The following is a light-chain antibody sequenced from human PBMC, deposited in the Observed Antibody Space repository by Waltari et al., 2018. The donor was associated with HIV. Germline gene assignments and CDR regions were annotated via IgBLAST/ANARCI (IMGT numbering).Light chain of an antibody. Sequence: SYDLTQPPSVSVSPGQTAAIPCSGRKLGDTYTSWYQRKAGQAPVLLNYQDVRRPPGIFGRCCGSSSGHTTTLSIYGGQAGNEADYFCQAWGSDTAVFGGGTTLTVL. CDR2: QDV. CDR3: QAWGSDTAV. V-gene: IGLV3-1*01. CDR1: KLGDTY. J-gene: IGLJ2*01.